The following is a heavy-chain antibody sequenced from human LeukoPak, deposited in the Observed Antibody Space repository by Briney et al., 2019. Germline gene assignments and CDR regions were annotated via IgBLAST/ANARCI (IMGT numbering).Heavy chain of an antibody. D-gene: IGHD6-13*01. CDR1: GGSISSYY. J-gene: IGHJ4*02. CDR2: IYYSGST. CDR3: ARVDQLVGFYFDY. Sequence: SETLSLTCTVSGGSISSYYWSWIRQPPGKGLEWIGYIYYSGSTYYNPSLKSRVTISVDTSKNQFSLKLSSVTAADTAVYYCARVDQLVGFYFDYWGQGTLVTVSS. V-gene: IGHV4-30-4*08.